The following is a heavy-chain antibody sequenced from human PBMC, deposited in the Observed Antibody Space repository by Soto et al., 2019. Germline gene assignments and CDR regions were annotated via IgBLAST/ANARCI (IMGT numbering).Heavy chain of an antibody. V-gene: IGHV4-34*01. CDR3: ARCYYDSSGYYYDY. CDR1: GGSFSGYY. D-gene: IGHD3-22*01. CDR2: INHSGST. J-gene: IGHJ4*02. Sequence: SETLSLTCAVYGGSFSGYYWSWIRQPPGKGLEWIGEINHSGSTNYNPSLKSRVTISVDTSKNQFSLKLSSVTAADTAVYYCARCYYDSSGYYYDYWGQGTLVTVSS.